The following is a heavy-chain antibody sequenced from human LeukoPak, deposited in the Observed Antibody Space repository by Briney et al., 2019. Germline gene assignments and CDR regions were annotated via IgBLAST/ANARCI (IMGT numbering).Heavy chain of an antibody. CDR1: GGSISSGRYY. V-gene: IGHV4-61*02. CDR3: ARDRLATGTTPYNGFDP. D-gene: IGHD1-1*01. Sequence: SETLSLTCTVSGGSISSGRYYWSWIRQPAGKGLEWIGRIYTSGSTNYNPSLKSRVTISEDTSKNQFSLKLSSVTAADTAVYYCARDRLATGTTPYNGFDPWGQGTLVTVSS. J-gene: IGHJ5*02. CDR2: IYTSGST.